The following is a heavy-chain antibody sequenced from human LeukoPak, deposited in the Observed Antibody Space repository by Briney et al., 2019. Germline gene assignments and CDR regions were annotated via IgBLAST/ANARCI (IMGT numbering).Heavy chain of an antibody. D-gene: IGHD6-19*01. Sequence: GGSLRLSCTASGFTFGEYATSWFRQAPGKGLEWIGFIRSKAYGETTEHAASVKGRFTVSRDDSKSIAYLQMNSLKTEDTAMYYCTRDRDNSGWFRGAGDYWGQGTLVTVSS. CDR1: GFTFGEYA. CDR2: IRSKAYGETT. CDR3: TRDRDNSGWFRGAGDY. J-gene: IGHJ4*02. V-gene: IGHV3-49*03.